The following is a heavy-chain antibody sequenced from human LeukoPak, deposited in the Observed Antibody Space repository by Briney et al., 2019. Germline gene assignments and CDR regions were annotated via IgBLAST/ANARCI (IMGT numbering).Heavy chain of an antibody. CDR1: GGTFSSCA. J-gene: IGHJ4*02. Sequence: ASVKVSCKASGGTFSSCAISWVRQAPGQGLEWMGGIIPIFGTANYAQKLQGRVTITADKSTSTAYMELSSLRSEDTAVYYCARRLSCGGDCYYFDYWGQGTLVTVSS. CDR3: ARRLSCGGDCYYFDY. CDR2: IIPIFGTA. D-gene: IGHD2-21*02. V-gene: IGHV1-69*06.